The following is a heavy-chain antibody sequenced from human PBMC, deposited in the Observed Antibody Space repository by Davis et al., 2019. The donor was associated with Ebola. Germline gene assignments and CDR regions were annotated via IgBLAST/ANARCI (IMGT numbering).Heavy chain of an antibody. CDR2: IIPILGIA. V-gene: IGHV1-69*10. CDR1: GGTFSSYA. Sequence: SVKVSCKASGGTFSSYAISWVRQAPGQGLEWMGGIIPILGIANYAQKFQGRVTITADKSTSTAYMELSSLRSEDTAVYYCARDIGVAAAGTSGDYWGQGTLVTVSS. CDR3: ARDIGVAAAGTSGDY. D-gene: IGHD6-13*01. J-gene: IGHJ4*02.